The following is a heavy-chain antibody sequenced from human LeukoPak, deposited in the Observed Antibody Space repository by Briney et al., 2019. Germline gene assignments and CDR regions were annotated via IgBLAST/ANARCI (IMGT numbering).Heavy chain of an antibody. V-gene: IGHV3-23*01. J-gene: IGHJ4*02. CDR1: GFTFSSYA. CDR3: ANTLNWSGYLTSCDY. CDR2: ISGSGGST. D-gene: IGHD3-3*01. Sequence: PGGSLRLSCAASGFTFSSYAMSWVRQAPGKGLEWVSAISGSGGSTYYADSVKGRFTISRDNSKNTLYLQMNSLRAEDTAVYYCANTLNWSGYLTSCDYWGQGTLVTVSS.